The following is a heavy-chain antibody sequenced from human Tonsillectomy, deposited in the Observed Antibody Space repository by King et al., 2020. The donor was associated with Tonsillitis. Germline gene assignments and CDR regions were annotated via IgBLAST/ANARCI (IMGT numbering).Heavy chain of an antibody. CDR3: ARRPAGCLRWFDP. Sequence: QLVQSGAEVKKPGESLRISCKGSGYSFTSYWITWVRQMPGKGLEWMGRIDPSDSYTTYNPSFQGHVTISADKSISTAYLQWSSLMASDTAMYYCARRPAGCLRWFDPWGQGTLVTVSS. J-gene: IGHJ5*02. D-gene: IGHD6-19*01. CDR1: GYSFTSYW. V-gene: IGHV5-10-1*03. CDR2: IDPSDSYT.